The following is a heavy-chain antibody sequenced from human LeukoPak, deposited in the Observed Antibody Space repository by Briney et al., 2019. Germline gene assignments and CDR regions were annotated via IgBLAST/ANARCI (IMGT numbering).Heavy chain of an antibody. CDR1: GFTFDDYA. J-gene: IGHJ3*02. CDR2: ISWNSGSI. Sequence: SLKISCAASGFTFDDYAMHWVRQAPGKGLEWVSGISWNSGSIGYADSVKGRFTISRDNAKNSLYLQMNSLRAEDTALYYCAKDKAYCGGDCYSYAFDIWGQGTMVTVSS. CDR3: AKDKAYCGGDCYSYAFDI. V-gene: IGHV3-9*01. D-gene: IGHD2-21*01.